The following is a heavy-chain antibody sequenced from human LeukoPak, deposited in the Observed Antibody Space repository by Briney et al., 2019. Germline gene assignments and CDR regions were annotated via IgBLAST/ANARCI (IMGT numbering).Heavy chain of an antibody. V-gene: IGHV3-23*01. D-gene: IGHD6-19*01. J-gene: IGHJ4*02. Sequence: GGSLRLTCAASGFTFTTYTMAWVRQAPGKGLEWVSTISGTGGSTAYADSVKGRFTISRDNSKNTLYLQMNSLRAEDTAIDFCSKHPSTGFYYFDFWGQGTLVTVSS. CDR2: ISGTGGST. CDR1: GFTFTTYT. CDR3: SKHPSTGFYYFDF.